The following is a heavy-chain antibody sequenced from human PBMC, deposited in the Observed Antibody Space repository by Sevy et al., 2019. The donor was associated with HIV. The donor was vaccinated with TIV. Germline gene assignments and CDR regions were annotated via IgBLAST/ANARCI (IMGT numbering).Heavy chain of an antibody. V-gene: IGHV1-24*01. Sequence: ASVKVSCKVFGYSLSKLSMHWVRQAPGKGLEWMGSLDPGNGEITYAQTLQGRVTMTEDTSTDTAYMELSSLTSEDTATYYCATVGLGYYSGSSYYQGDWFDPWVQGTLVTVSS. CDR1: GYSLSKLS. CDR2: LDPGNGEI. D-gene: IGHD2-15*01. CDR3: ATVGLGYYSGSSYYQGDWFDP. J-gene: IGHJ5*02.